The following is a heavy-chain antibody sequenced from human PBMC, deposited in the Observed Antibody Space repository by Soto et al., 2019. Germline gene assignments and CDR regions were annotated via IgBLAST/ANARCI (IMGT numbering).Heavy chain of an antibody. Sequence: PGGSLRLSCGVSGVTISNDAITWGRHSPGKGLEWVSTISGSGDSTHYADSVKGRFTISRDNSKNTLYLQMNSLRADDSAEYYCAKNDDDIYGTLYCFDNWGRGTLVTVS. CDR2: ISGSGDST. D-gene: IGHD1-1*01. J-gene: IGHJ4*02. V-gene: IGHV3-23*01. CDR3: AKNDDDIYGTLYCFDN. CDR1: GVTISNDA.